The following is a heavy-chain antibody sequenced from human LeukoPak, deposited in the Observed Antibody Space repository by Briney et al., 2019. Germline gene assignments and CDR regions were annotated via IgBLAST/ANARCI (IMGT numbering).Heavy chain of an antibody. V-gene: IGHV1-2*02. CDR1: GYTFTGYY. CDR2: INPNSGGT. CDR3: ARAEVVVTAILEIDY. J-gene: IGHJ4*02. D-gene: IGHD2-21*02. Sequence: ASVKVSCKASGYTFTGYYMHWVRQAPGQGLEWMGWINPNSGGTNYAQKFQGRVTMTRDTSISTAYMELSRLRSDDTAVYYCARAEVVVTAILEIDYWGQGTLVTVSS.